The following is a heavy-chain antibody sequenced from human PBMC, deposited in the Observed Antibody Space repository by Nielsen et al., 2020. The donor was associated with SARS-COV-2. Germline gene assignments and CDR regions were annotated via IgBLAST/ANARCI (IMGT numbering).Heavy chain of an antibody. CDR2: INHSGST. J-gene: IGHJ6*02. Sequence: GSLRLSCTVSGGSISGYYWSWIRQPPGKGLEWIGEINHSGSTNYNPSLKSRVTISVDTSKNQFSLKLSSVTAADTAVYYCARAGGYYSYYYGMDVWGQGTTVTVSS. V-gene: IGHV4-34*01. CDR1: GGSISGYY. D-gene: IGHD2-15*01. CDR3: ARAGGYYSYYYGMDV.